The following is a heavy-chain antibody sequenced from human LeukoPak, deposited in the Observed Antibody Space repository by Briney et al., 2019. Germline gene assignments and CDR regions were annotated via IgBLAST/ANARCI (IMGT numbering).Heavy chain of an antibody. CDR3: AKDYQVPTAPVYY. V-gene: IGHV3-23*01. CDR2: ISGSGGST. J-gene: IGHJ4*02. D-gene: IGHD2-2*01. Sequence: GGTLRLSCAASGFTFSRYGMSWVRQAPGKGLEWVSAISGSGGSTYYADSVKGRFTISRDNSKNTLYLQMNSPRAEDTAVYYCAKDYQVPTAPVYYCGQGTLGSVSS. CDR1: GFTFSRYG.